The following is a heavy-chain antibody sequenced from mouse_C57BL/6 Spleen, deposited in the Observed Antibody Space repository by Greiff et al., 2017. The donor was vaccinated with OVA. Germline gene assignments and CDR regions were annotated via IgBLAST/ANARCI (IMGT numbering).Heavy chain of an antibody. CDR2: INPNNGGT. J-gene: IGHJ2*01. Sequence: VQLQQSGPELVKPGASVKISCKASGYTFTDYYMNWVKQSHGKSLEWIGDINPNNGGTSYNQKFKGKATLTVDTSSSTAYMELRSLTSEDSAVYYCARGDYGYVKGFDYWGQGTTLTVSS. V-gene: IGHV1-26*01. D-gene: IGHD2-2*01. CDR3: ARGDYGYVKGFDY. CDR1: GYTFTDYY.